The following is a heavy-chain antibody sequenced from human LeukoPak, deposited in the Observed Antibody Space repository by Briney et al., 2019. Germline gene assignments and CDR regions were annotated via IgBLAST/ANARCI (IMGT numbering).Heavy chain of an antibody. CDR3: ARHSHSNYFDY. Sequence: GGSLRLSCAASGFTFSSYWMSWVRQAPGKGLEWVDNINQDGSEKYYVDSVKGRFTISTANAKNSLYLQMNSLRAEDTAVYYCARHSHSNYFDYWGQGTLVTVSS. V-gene: IGHV3-7*01. J-gene: IGHJ4*02. CDR2: INQDGSEK. D-gene: IGHD4-11*01. CDR1: GFTFSSYW.